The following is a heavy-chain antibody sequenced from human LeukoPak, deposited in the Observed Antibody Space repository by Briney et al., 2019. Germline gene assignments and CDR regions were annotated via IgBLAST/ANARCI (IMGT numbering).Heavy chain of an antibody. Sequence: GESLKISCKGSGYSFTSYWIGWVRQMPGKGLEWMGIIYPGDSGTRYSPSFQGQVTISADKSISTAYLQWSSLKASDTAMYYCARRAEWELNLYYFDYWGQGTLVTVSS. CDR2: IYPGDSGT. CDR3: ARRAEWELNLYYFDY. D-gene: IGHD1-26*01. J-gene: IGHJ4*02. V-gene: IGHV5-51*01. CDR1: GYSFTSYW.